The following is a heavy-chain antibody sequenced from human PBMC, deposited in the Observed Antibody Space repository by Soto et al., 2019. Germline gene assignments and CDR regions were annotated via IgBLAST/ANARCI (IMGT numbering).Heavy chain of an antibody. CDR2: IYYSGST. D-gene: IGHD6-13*01. Sequence: QVQLQESGPGLVKPSETLSLTCTVSGGSISSYYWSWIRQPPGKGLEWIGYIYYSGSTNYNPSLQSRVTISVDTSKNRFSLKLSAVTAADTAVYYCARDGAGSSSWYRGWFDPWGQGTLVTVSS. CDR3: ARDGAGSSSWYRGWFDP. J-gene: IGHJ5*02. V-gene: IGHV4-59*01. CDR1: GGSISSYY.